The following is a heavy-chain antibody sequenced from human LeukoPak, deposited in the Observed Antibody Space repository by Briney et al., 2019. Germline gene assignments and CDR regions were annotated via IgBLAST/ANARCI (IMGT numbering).Heavy chain of an antibody. V-gene: IGHV4-39*01. CDR2: IYYSGST. D-gene: IGHD2-2*01. CDR3: ARLLGYCSSTSCSGDY. Sequence: KPSETLSLTSTVSGGSISSSSYYWGWIRQPPGKGLEWIGSIYYSGSTYYNPSLKSRVTISVDTSKNQFSLKLSSVTAADTAVYYCARLLGYCSSTSCSGDYWGQGTLVTVSS. CDR1: GGSISSSSYY. J-gene: IGHJ4*02.